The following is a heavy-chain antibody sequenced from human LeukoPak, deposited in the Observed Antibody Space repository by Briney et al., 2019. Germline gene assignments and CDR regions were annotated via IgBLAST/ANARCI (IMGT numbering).Heavy chain of an antibody. Sequence: GGSLRLSCAASGLIVSSNYMSWVRQAPGKGLEWVSIIYGDGSTYYADSMKGRSTISRDNSKNTLYLQMYSLRADDTAVYFCAKGRSPYHSGSGSLLDYWGQGTLVTVPS. CDR1: GLIVSSNY. V-gene: IGHV3-53*01. CDR3: AKGRSPYHSGSGSLLDY. J-gene: IGHJ4*02. CDR2: IYGDGST. D-gene: IGHD3-10*01.